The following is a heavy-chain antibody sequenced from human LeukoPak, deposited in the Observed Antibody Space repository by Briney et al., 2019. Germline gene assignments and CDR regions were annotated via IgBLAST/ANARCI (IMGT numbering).Heavy chain of an antibody. D-gene: IGHD3-3*01. V-gene: IGHV1-8*01. CDR1: GYTFTSYD. CDR3: ARAKTERITIFGVVRYYGMDV. CDR2: MNPNSGNT. J-gene: IGHJ6*02. Sequence: ASVKVSCKASGYTFTSYDINWVRQATGQGLEWMGWMNPNSGNTGYAQKFRGRVTMTRNTSISTAYMELSSLRSEDTAVYYCARAKTERITIFGVVRYYGMDVWGQGTTVTVSS.